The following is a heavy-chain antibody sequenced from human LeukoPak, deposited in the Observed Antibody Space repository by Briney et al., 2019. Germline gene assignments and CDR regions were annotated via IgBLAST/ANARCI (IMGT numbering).Heavy chain of an antibody. CDR1: GFTFSSYS. J-gene: IGHJ4*02. V-gene: IGHV3-23*01. Sequence: GGSLRLSCAASGFTFSSYSMNWVRQAPGKGLEWVSAISGSGGSTYYADSVKGRFTISRDNSKNTLYLQMNSLRAEDTAVYYCAKSPSKTSRLVDYWAREPWSPSPQ. CDR3: AKSPSKTSRLVDY. CDR2: ISGSGGST.